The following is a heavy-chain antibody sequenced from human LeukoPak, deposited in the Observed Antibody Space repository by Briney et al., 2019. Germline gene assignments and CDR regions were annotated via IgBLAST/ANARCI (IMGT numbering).Heavy chain of an antibody. CDR2: INPNSGGT. Sequence: ASVKVSCKASGYTFTGYYMHWVRQAPGQGLEWMGWINPNSGGTNYAQKFQGRVTMTRDTSISTAYMELSRLRSDDTAVYYCARGGLCGGGCFYYYYYGMDVWGQGTTVTVSS. D-gene: IGHD2-21*02. V-gene: IGHV1-2*02. J-gene: IGHJ6*02. CDR1: GYTFTGYY. CDR3: ARGGLCGGGCFYYYYYGMDV.